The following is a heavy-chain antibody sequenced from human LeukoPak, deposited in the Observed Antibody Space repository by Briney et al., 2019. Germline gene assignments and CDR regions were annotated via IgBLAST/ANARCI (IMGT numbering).Heavy chain of an antibody. Sequence: SETLSLTCTVSGGSISSYYWSWIRQPPGKGLEWIGYIYYSGSTKYYPSLKSRGTISINTSKNQYSLKLKNVTAGDTAGYCCARHHNPRHTYYYDSSGYPYFDYWGQGTLVTVSS. V-gene: IGHV4-59*08. CDR3: ARHHNPRHTYYYDSSGYPYFDY. CDR1: GGSISSYY. D-gene: IGHD3-22*01. J-gene: IGHJ4*02. CDR2: IYYSGST.